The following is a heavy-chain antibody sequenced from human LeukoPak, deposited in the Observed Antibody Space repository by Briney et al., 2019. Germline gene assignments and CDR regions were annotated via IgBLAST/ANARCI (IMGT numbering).Heavy chain of an antibody. CDR1: GFTFSSYA. Sequence: GGSLRLSCAASGFTFSSYAMHWVRQAPGKGLEWVAVISYDGSNKYYADSVKGRFTISRDNSKNTLFLQMNSLRAEDTAVYYCAKDGGLWVSAHWGDSWGRGTLVTVSS. CDR3: AKDGGLWVSAHWGDS. D-gene: IGHD7-27*01. CDR2: ISYDGSNK. J-gene: IGHJ4*02. V-gene: IGHV3-30-3*01.